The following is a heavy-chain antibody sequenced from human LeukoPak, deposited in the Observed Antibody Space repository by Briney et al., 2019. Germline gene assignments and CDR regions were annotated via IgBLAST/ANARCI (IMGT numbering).Heavy chain of an antibody. J-gene: IGHJ4*02. D-gene: IGHD3-22*01. CDR1: GGSFSGYY. CDR3: ASILDYYDSSGYYYYFDY. V-gene: IGHV4-34*01. Sequence: SETLSLTCAVYGGSFSGYYWSWIRQPPGKGLEWIGEINHSGSTNYNPSLKSRVTISVDTSKNQFSLKLSSVTAADTAVYYCASILDYYDSSGYYYYFDYWGQGTLVTVSS. CDR2: INHSGST.